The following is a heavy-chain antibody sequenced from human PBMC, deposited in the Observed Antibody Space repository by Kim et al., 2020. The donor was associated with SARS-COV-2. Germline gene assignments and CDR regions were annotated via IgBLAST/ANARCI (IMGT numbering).Heavy chain of an antibody. V-gene: IGHV3-21*01. D-gene: IGHD2-8*02. Sequence: SISSSSSYIYYADSVKGRFTISRDNAKNSLYLQMNSLRAEDTAVYYCARDGSWCWGQGTLVTVSS. CDR2: ISSSSSYI. J-gene: IGHJ4*02. CDR3: ARDGSWC.